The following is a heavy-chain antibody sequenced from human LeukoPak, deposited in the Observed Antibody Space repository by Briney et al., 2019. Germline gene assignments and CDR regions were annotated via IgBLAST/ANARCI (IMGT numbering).Heavy chain of an antibody. Sequence: ASETLSLTCTVSGYSISSSSYYWGWIRQPPGKGLEWIGSIYYSGSTYYNPSLNSRVTISVDTSKNQFSLRLSSVTAADTAVYYCAAHDWDSSGWNPFDYWGQGTLVTVSS. CDR1: GYSISSSSYY. J-gene: IGHJ4*02. CDR2: IYYSGST. CDR3: AAHDWDSSGWNPFDY. D-gene: IGHD6-19*01. V-gene: IGHV4-39*01.